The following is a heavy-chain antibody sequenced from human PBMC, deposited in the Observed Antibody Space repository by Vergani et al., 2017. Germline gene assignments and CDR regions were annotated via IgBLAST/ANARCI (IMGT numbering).Heavy chain of an antibody. CDR2: IIPIFGTA. Sequence: QVQLVQSGAEVKKPGSSVKVSCKASGGTFSSYALSWVRQAPGQGLEWMGRIIPIFGTANYAQKFQGRVTITADESKSTAYMELSSLRSEDTAVYYCARSGDILTGYYSYYYYGMDVWGQGTTVTVSS. D-gene: IGHD3-9*01. CDR1: GGTFSSYA. J-gene: IGHJ6*02. CDR3: ARSGDILTGYYSYYYYGMDV. V-gene: IGHV1-69*13.